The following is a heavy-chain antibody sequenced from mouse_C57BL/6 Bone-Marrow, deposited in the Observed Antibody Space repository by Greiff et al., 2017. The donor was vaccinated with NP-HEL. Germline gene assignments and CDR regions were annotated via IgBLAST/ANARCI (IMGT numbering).Heavy chain of an antibody. V-gene: IGHV1-82*01. J-gene: IGHJ3*01. CDR3: ARGDGYYAWFAY. Sequence: QVQLKESGPELVKPGASVKISCKASGYAFSSSWMNWVKQRPGKGLEWIGRIYPGDGDTNYNGKFKGKATLTADKSSSTAYMQLSSLTSADSAVYFCARGDGYYAWFAYWGQGTLVTVSA. CDR2: IYPGDGDT. D-gene: IGHD2-3*01. CDR1: GYAFSSSW.